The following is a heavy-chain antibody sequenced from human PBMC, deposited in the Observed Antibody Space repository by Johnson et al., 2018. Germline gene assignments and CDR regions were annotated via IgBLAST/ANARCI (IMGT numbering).Heavy chain of an antibody. Sequence: VQLVESGGGLVQPGGSLRLSCEASGFMFSRYWMSWVRQAPGTGLEWVANIKQDGSEKYYVDSGKGRFTISRDNARNSLHLQMNSLRVEDTALYYCAIWGGDLDMWGQGTMVTVSS. J-gene: IGHJ3*02. CDR1: GFMFSRYW. D-gene: IGHD3-16*02. CDR3: AIWGGDLDM. V-gene: IGHV3-7*01. CDR2: IKQDGSEK.